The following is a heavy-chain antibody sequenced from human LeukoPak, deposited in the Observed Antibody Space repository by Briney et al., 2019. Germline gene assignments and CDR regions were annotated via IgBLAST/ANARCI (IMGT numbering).Heavy chain of an antibody. D-gene: IGHD3-22*01. CDR1: GGSISSSSYY. Sequence: SETLSLTCTVSGGSISSSSYYWGWIRQPPGKGLEWIGSIYYSGSTYYNPSLKSRVTISVDTSKNQFSLKLSSVTAADTAVYYCARQHGSMIKGVYFDYWGQGTLVTVSS. CDR2: IYYSGST. CDR3: ARQHGSMIKGVYFDY. V-gene: IGHV4-39*01. J-gene: IGHJ4*02.